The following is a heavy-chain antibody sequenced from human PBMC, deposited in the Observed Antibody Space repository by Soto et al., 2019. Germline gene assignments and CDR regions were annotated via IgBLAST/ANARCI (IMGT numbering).Heavy chain of an antibody. Sequence: GASVKVSCKASGGTFSSYAISWVRQAPGQGIEWMGGIIPIFGTANYAQKFQGRVTITADDSTSTAYMELSSLRFEDTAVYYCARVPGYSYGPPRYWGQGTLVTVSS. CDR3: ARVPGYSYGPPRY. D-gene: IGHD5-18*01. CDR2: IIPIFGTA. CDR1: GGTFSSYA. J-gene: IGHJ4*02. V-gene: IGHV1-69*13.